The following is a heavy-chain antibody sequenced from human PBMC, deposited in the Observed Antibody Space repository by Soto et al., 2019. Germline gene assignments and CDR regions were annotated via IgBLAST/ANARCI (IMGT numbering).Heavy chain of an antibody. D-gene: IGHD5-18*01. Sequence: SETLSLTCTVSGGSIRSYNWTWIRQPPGKGLEWLGYIFYSGSTFYNPSLKSRVTISIHTSKSQFSLQLTSVTAADTAVYYCARGAADTAMVASRGQGTMVTVSS. CDR2: IFYSGST. V-gene: IGHV4-59*01. CDR3: ARGAADTAMVAS. J-gene: IGHJ4*02. CDR1: GGSIRSYN.